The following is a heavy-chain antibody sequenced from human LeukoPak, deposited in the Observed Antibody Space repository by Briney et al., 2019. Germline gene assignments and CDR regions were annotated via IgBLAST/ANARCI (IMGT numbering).Heavy chain of an antibody. CDR1: GGSFSDYY. D-gene: IGHD2-2*01. V-gene: IGHV4-34*01. CDR2: IKHNGDT. J-gene: IGHJ5*02. CDR3: ARDPSHCSSTSCYNSNWFDP. Sequence: SETLSLTCAVYGGSFSDYYWSWIRQPPGKGLEWIGEIKHNGDTNYNPSLKTRVTISVDKSKNQFSLKLSSVTAADTAVYYCARDPSHCSSTSCYNSNWFDPWGQGTLVTVSS.